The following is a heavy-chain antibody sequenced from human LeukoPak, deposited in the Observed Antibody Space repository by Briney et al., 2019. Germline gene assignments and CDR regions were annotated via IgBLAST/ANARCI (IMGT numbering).Heavy chain of an antibody. J-gene: IGHJ4*02. Sequence: GASVKVSCKASGYTFTGYYMHWVRQAPGQGLEWMGWINPNSGGTNYAQKFQGRVTMTRDTSISTAYMELSRLRSDDTAVYYSARGTERTSSRSIAAPTVLTDYWGQGTLVTVSS. V-gene: IGHV1-2*02. CDR2: INPNSGGT. D-gene: IGHD6-6*01. CDR3: ARGTERTSSRSIAAPTVLTDY. CDR1: GYTFTGYY.